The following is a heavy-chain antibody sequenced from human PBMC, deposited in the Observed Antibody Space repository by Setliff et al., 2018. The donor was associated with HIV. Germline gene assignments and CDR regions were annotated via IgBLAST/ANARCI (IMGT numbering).Heavy chain of an antibody. CDR3: ARGATYYYYMDV. CDR2: INHSGST. J-gene: IGHJ6*03. Sequence: SETLSLTCAVYGGSFSGYYWSWIRQPPGKGLEWIGEINHSGSTNYNPSLKSRVTISVDTSKNQFSLKLSSVTAADTAVYYCARGATYYYYMDVWGKGTTVTVSS. CDR1: GGSFSGYY. V-gene: IGHV4-34*01.